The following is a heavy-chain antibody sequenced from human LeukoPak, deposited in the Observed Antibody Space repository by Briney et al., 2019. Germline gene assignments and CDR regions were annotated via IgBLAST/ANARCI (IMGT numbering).Heavy chain of an antibody. V-gene: IGHV2-70*18. J-gene: IGHJ3*02. CDR1: GGSISSYY. CDR3: ARILHPTDAFDI. Sequence: TLSLTCTVSGGSISSYYWSWIRQPPGKALEWLALIDWDDDKYYSTSLKTRLTISKGTSKNQVVLTMTNMDPVDTATYYCARILHPTDAFDIWGQGTMVTVSS. CDR2: IDWDDDK.